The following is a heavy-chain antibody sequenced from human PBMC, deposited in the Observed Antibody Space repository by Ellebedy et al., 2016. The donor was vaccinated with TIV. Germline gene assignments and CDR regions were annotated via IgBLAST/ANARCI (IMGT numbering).Heavy chain of an antibody. CDR2: ISANAVNT. Sequence: GGSLRLXCEVSGFTFSRNVMNWVRQAPGKGLEWVSSISANAVNTYDADSVKGRFTISRDNSQNTLYLQMNDLRAEDTAIYYCAKTKGSSDAFDSWGQGTLVTVS. V-gene: IGHV3-23*01. CDR1: GFTFSRNV. CDR3: AKTKGSSDAFDS. J-gene: IGHJ3*01.